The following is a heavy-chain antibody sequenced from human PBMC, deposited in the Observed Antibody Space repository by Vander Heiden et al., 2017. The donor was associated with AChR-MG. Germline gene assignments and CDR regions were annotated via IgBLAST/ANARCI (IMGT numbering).Heavy chain of an antibody. CDR2: IIPIFGTA. Sequence: QVQLVQSGAAVKKPGSSVKVSCKASGGTCSGYAISWGRQAPGQGLEWMGGIIPIFGTANYAQKFQGRVTITADKSTSTAYMELSSLRSEDTAVYYCARDRGIAVAGTGFDPWGQGTLVTVSS. CDR3: ARDRGIAVAGTGFDP. V-gene: IGHV1-69*06. CDR1: GGTCSGYA. D-gene: IGHD6-19*01. J-gene: IGHJ5*02.